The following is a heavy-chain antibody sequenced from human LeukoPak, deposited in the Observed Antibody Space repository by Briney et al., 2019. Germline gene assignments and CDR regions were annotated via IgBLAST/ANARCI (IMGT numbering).Heavy chain of an antibody. CDR1: GESFTDYY. D-gene: IGHD2-21*02. CDR2: INHSGNT. J-gene: IGHJ6*03. Sequence: PSETLSLTCAVYGESFTDYYWSWIRQPPGKGLEWIGEINHSGNTNYNPSLKNRVTLSVDTSKNQFSLKLNSVTAADTAVYYCARGGSRDWNYYNYYYMDVWGTGTTVTVSS. CDR3: ARGGSRDWNYYNYYYMDV. V-gene: IGHV4-34*01.